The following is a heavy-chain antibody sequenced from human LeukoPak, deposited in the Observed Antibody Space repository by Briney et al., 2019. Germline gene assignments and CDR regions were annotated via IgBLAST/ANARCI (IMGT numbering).Heavy chain of an antibody. D-gene: IGHD6-19*01. CDR1: GFTFSSYA. CDR3: AKVKRYSSGWYDY. Sequence: GGSLRLSCAASGFTFSSYAMSWVRQAPGKGLEWVSAISGSGGSTYYADSVKGRFTISRENSKNTLYLQMNSLRAEDTAVYYCAKVKRYSSGWYDYWGQGTLVTVSS. J-gene: IGHJ4*02. V-gene: IGHV3-23*01. CDR2: ISGSGGST.